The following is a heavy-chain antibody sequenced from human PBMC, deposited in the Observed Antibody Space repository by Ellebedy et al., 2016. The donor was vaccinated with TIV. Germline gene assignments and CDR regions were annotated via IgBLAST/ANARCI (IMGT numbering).Heavy chain of an antibody. CDR2: FGGRSTIT. CDR1: GFTFSSYA. D-gene: IGHD3-3*02. Sequence: GGSLRLXXEASGFTFSSYAMSWPRQAPGKGLEWVPVFGGRSTITYYADSVKGRFTISRDNSKNTLFLQMNSLRGDDTARYYCAKISPTHRGAFDIWGQGTMVTVSS. V-gene: IGHV3-23*01. J-gene: IGHJ3*02. CDR3: AKISPTHRGAFDI.